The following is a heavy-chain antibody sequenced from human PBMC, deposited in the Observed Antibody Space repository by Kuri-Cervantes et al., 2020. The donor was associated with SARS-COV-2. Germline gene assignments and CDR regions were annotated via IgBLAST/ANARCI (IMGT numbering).Heavy chain of an antibody. J-gene: IGHJ4*02. CDR1: GFTFSSYA. CDR2: IRYDGSNK. CDR3: AGELLAAPLY. Sequence: GESLKISCAASGFTFSSYAMSWVRQAPGKGLEWVAFIRYDGSNKYYADSVKGRFTISRDNSKNTLYLQMNSLRAEDAAVYYCAGELLAAPLYWGQGTLVTVSS. D-gene: IGHD1-26*01. V-gene: IGHV3-30*02.